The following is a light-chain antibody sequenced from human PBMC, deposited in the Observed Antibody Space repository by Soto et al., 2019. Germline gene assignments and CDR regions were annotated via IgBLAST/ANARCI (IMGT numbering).Light chain of an antibody. CDR3: QQRSNWPSIT. Sequence: EIVLTQSPATLSLSPGERATLSCRASQSVSSYLAWYQQKPGQAPRLLIYDASNRATGTPARFSGSGSGTDFTLTISSLEPEDVAVYHCQQRSNWPSITFGQGTKVDIK. V-gene: IGKV3-11*01. CDR2: DAS. J-gene: IGKJ1*01. CDR1: QSVSSY.